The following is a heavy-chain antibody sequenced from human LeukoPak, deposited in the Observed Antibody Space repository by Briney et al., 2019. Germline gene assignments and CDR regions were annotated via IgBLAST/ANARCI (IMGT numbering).Heavy chain of an antibody. CDR2: IPGKGDLGTL. CDR1: GFTFGDFA. V-gene: IGHV3-49*04. Sequence: GGSLRLSCAASGFTFGDFALSWVRQAPGKGLEWVGFIPGKGDLGTLDYAASVKDRFIISRDDSKNITYMQMNSLKTEDTAIYYCTRDLRMSVARWFDPWGQGTLVTVSS. D-gene: IGHD5-12*01. CDR3: TRDLRMSVARWFDP. J-gene: IGHJ5*02.